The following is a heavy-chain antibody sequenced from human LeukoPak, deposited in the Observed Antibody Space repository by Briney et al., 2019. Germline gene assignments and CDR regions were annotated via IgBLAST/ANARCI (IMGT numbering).Heavy chain of an antibody. CDR2: MNLNSGNT. Sequence: GASVKVSCKASGYTFTSYDINWVRQATGQGLEGMGWMNLNSGNTGYAQKFQGRVTMTRNTPISTAYMELSSLRSEDTAVYYCARAPGGIMVSLLRKYYFDYWGQGTLVTVS. D-gene: IGHD2-8*01. V-gene: IGHV1-8*01. CDR1: GYTFTSYD. J-gene: IGHJ4*02. CDR3: ARAPGGIMVSLLRKYYFDY.